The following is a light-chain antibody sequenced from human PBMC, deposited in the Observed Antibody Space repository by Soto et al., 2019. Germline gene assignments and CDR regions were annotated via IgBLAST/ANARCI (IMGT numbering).Light chain of an antibody. V-gene: IGLV2-14*01. CDR2: EVS. CDR3: SSYTSSSTLV. J-gene: IGLJ1*01. CDR1: SSDVGGYNY. Sequence: QSVLTQPASVSGSPGQSITISCTGTSSDVGGYNYVSWYQHYPGKAPKLMIFEVSNRPSGVSNRFSGSKSGNTASLTIFGLQTEDEADYYCSSYTSSSTLVFGTGTKVTVL.